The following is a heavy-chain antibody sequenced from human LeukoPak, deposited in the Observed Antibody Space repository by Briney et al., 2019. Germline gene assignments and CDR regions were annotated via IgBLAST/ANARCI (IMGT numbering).Heavy chain of an antibody. V-gene: IGHV3-74*01. CDR3: AEDNSPGWFGP. J-gene: IGHJ5*02. CDR2: IKSDGSST. D-gene: IGHD4-11*01. CDR1: GFTFSGSW. Sequence: GGSLRLSCVVSGFTFSGSWMHWVRQTPGKGLVWVSRIKSDGSSTSYADSVKGRFTISRDNAKNTLYLQMNSLRAEDTAIYYCAEDNSPGWFGPWGQGTLVTVSS.